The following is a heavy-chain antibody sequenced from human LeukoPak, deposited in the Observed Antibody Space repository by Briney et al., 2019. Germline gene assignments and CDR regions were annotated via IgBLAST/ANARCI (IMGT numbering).Heavy chain of an antibody. D-gene: IGHD6-13*01. CDR1: GFTFSSYS. Sequence: PGGSLRLSCAASGFTFSSYSMNWVRQAPGKGLEWVSSISSSSSYIYYADSVKGRFTISRDNAKNSLYLQMNSLRAEDTAVYYCARQDNSSSWYDWFDPWGQGTLVTVSS. CDR3: ARQDNSSSWYDWFDP. CDR2: ISSSSSYI. V-gene: IGHV3-21*01. J-gene: IGHJ5*02.